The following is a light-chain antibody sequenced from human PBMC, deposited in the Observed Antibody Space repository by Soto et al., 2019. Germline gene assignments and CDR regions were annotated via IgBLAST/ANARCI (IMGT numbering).Light chain of an antibody. J-gene: IGLJ2*01. CDR2: DDS. Sequence: SYELTQPPSVSVAPGQTASITCGGNNIGGKSVNWYQQKPGQAPVVVVYDDSDRPSGIPERFSGSNSAHTATLTISRVEAGDEADYYCHVWDSSSDHVVFGGGTKLHRP. CDR1: NIGGKS. CDR3: HVWDSSSDHVV. V-gene: IGLV3-21*02.